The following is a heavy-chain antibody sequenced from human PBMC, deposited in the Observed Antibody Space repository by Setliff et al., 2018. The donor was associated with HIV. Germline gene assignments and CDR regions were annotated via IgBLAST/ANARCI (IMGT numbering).Heavy chain of an antibody. CDR3: ARAEMATIVAFDI. CDR2: VYHTGST. Sequence: PSETLSLTCTVSGGSFIGSSFQSTWIRQTPGKGLEWIGSVYHTGSTYYNPSLKSRVTMSADTSKNHFSLKLTSVTAADTAVYYCARAEMATIVAFDIWGQGTMVTVSS. CDR1: GGSFIGSSFQ. D-gene: IGHD5-12*01. V-gene: IGHV4-39*07. J-gene: IGHJ3*02.